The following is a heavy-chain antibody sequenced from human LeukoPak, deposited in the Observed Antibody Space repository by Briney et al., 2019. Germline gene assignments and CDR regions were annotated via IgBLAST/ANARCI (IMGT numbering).Heavy chain of an antibody. J-gene: IGHJ4*02. CDR1: GFILGSYG. CDR2: IRFVEGAT. D-gene: IGHD2-15*01. V-gene: IGHV3-30*02. CDR3: ATDQGDCTGSTCYLRYLEY. Sequence: PGGSLSLPSAPPGFILGSYGLHGFRKAPGKGLEWVSFIRFVEGATVYADSVKGRFTISRDNSNNTVYMQMTSLRVEDTGLYYCATDQGDCTGSTCYLRYLEYWGQGILVTVSS.